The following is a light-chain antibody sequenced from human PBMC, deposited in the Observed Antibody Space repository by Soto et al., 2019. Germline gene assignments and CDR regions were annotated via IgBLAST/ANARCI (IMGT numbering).Light chain of an antibody. CDR1: HSISSL. J-gene: IGKJ1*01. CDR2: DAS. V-gene: IGKV1-5*01. CDR3: QQYNNYWT. Sequence: DIQMTQSPSTLSASVGDRVTITCRASHSISSLLAWYQQKPGKAPKLLIYDASSLESGVPSRFSGSGSATEFTLTISSLQPDDFATYYCQQYNNYWTFGQGTKVDIK.